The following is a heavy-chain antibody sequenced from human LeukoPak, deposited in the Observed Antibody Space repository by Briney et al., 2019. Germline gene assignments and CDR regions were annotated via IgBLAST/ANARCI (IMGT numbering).Heavy chain of an antibody. CDR3: ARAFYGSGSYSDWFDP. CDR1: GGTFISYT. Sequence: ASVKVSCKASGGTFISYTISWVRQAPGQGLEWMGRIIPILGIANYAQKFQGRVTITADKSTSTAYMELSSLRSDDTAVYYCARAFYGSGSYSDWFDPWGQGTLVTVSS. V-gene: IGHV1-69*02. D-gene: IGHD3-10*01. J-gene: IGHJ5*02. CDR2: IIPILGIA.